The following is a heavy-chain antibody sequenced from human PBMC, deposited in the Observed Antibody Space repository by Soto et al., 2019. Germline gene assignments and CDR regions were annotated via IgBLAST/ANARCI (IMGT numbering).Heavy chain of an antibody. J-gene: IGHJ5*02. D-gene: IGHD3-10*01. Sequence: SSETLSLTCAVSGGSISSYSWWSWVRQAPGKGLEWIGEIFRTGGANYNPSLKGRVTISIDESKNQFSLKVNSVTAADTALYYCAKYDSGSGTSGGGWFDPWGQGTLVTVSS. V-gene: IGHV4-4*02. CDR2: IFRTGGA. CDR3: AKYDSGSGTSGGGWFDP. CDR1: GGSISSYSW.